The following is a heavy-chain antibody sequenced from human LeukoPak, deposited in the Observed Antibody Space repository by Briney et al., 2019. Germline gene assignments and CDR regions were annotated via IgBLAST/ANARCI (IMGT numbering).Heavy chain of an antibody. Sequence: GGSLRLSCAASGFTFSDYYMSWIRQAPGKGLEWVSYISSSGSTIYYADSVKGRFTISRDNAKNSLYLQMNSLRAEDTAVFYCARGCRSYYDSSGCSRNDGDLDYWGQGTLVTVSS. CDR2: ISSSGSTI. J-gene: IGHJ4*02. D-gene: IGHD3-22*01. CDR3: ARGCRSYYDSSGCSRNDGDLDY. CDR1: GFTFSDYY. V-gene: IGHV3-11*01.